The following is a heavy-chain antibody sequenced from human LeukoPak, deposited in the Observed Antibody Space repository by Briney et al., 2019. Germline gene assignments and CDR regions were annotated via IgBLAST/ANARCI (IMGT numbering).Heavy chain of an antibody. CDR1: GFTLDDYG. CDR3: LRARGYYYAVDAFDI. Sequence: GSLRLSCAASGFTLDDYGLSWVRPAPGKGLDWVSGINWNGGRTGYADSVKGRFTISRDIAKNSLYLQMNSLRAEDTALYYCLRARGYYYAVDAFDIWGQGTMVTVSS. CDR2: INWNGGRT. D-gene: IGHD3-10*01. V-gene: IGHV3-20*04. J-gene: IGHJ3*02.